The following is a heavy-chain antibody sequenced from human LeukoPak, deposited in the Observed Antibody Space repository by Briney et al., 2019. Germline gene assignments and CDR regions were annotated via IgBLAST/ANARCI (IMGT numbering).Heavy chain of an antibody. Sequence: SETLSLTCAVYGGSFSGYYWSWIRQPPGKGLEWIGEINHSGSTNYNSSLKSRVTISVDTSKNQFSLKLSSVTAADTAVYYCARGGGSSWYYYYYVDVWGKGTTVTVSS. D-gene: IGHD6-13*01. CDR3: ARGGGSSWYYYYYVDV. CDR2: INHSGST. V-gene: IGHV4-34*01. CDR1: GGSFSGYY. J-gene: IGHJ6*03.